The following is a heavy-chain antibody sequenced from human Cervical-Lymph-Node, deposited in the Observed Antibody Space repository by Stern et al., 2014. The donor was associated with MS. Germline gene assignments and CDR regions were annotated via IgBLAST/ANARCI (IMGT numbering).Heavy chain of an antibody. CDR2: ITPSGGRT. V-gene: IGHV1-46*01. CDR1: GYSFTSYY. J-gene: IGHJ4*02. Sequence: QVQLMQSGAEVKKPGASVKVSCKASGYSFTSYYMHWVRQAPGQGLEWMGIITPSGGRTNYAQKFQDRVTMTRDTSTSTVYMEMSSLRSEDTALYYCARDGMTAATYYFDFWGQGTVVTVSS. D-gene: IGHD6-13*01. CDR3: ARDGMTAATYYFDF.